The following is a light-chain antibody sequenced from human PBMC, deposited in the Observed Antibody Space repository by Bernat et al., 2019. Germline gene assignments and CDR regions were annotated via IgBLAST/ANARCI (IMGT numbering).Light chain of an antibody. J-gene: IGLJ2*01. CDR3: QSYDSSLSGSV. V-gene: IGLV1-40*01. CDR2: GSS. CDR1: HSNIGVGHD. Sequence: QSVLTQPPAVSGAPGQRVTISCTGSHSNIGVGHDVHWYQQIPGTAPKLLIYGSSNRPSGVPRRFSGSKSDTSASLAITGLQAEDEADYYCQSYDSSLSGSVFGGGTKLTVL.